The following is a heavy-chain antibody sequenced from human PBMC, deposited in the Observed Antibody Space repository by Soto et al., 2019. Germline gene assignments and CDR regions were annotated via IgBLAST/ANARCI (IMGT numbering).Heavy chain of an antibody. V-gene: IGHV3-11*01. Sequence: QVQLVESGGGLVKPGGSLRLSCAASGFTFGDYYMTWIRQAPGKGLEWVSFIGNRGTGIYYADSVKGRFTMFRDNAKNSLYLQMTSLRAEDTARYYCARDLRAVGMASRFDPWGQGTLVTVSS. D-gene: IGHD6-13*01. CDR1: GFTFGDYY. CDR3: ARDLRAVGMASRFDP. J-gene: IGHJ5*02. CDR2: IGNRGTGI.